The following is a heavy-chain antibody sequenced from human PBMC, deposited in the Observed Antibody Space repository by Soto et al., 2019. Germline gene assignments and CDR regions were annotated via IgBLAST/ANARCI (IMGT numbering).Heavy chain of an antibody. CDR1: GGSISSFY. V-gene: IGHV4-59*08. D-gene: IGHD7-27*01. CDR2: IYYSGST. CDR3: ARLLGQEVAY. J-gene: IGHJ4*02. Sequence: QLQLQESGPGLVKPSETLSLTCTVSGGSISSFYWSWIRQPPGKGLQWIGYIYYSGSTNSNPSHKSLITTSVDTANNQSSLKLSSVTAADTAVYYCARLLGQEVAYWGQGTLVTVSS.